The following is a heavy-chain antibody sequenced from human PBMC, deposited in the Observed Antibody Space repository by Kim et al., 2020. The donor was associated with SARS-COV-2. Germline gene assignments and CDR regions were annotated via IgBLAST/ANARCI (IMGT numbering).Heavy chain of an antibody. Sequence: ASVKVSCKASGYTFTSYYMHWVRQAPGQGLEWMGIINPSGGSTSYAQKFQGRVTITRDTSTSTVYMELSSLRSEDTAVYYCAREAQPSSNSYGDYVYWGQGTLVTVSS. CDR3: AREAQPSSNSYGDYVY. J-gene: IGHJ4*02. CDR2: INPSGGST. CDR1: GYTFTSYY. D-gene: IGHD4-17*01. V-gene: IGHV1-46*01.